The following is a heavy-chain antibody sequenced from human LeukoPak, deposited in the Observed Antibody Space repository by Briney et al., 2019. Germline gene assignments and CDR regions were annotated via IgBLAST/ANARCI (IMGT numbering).Heavy chain of an antibody. V-gene: IGHV4-34*01. CDR3: AREGVAGTGVDY. J-gene: IGHJ4*02. D-gene: IGHD6-19*01. Sequence: SETLSLTCVVYGASFSDYYWTWIRQPPGKGLEWIGEINHSGSTNYNPSLKSRVTISVDTSKNQFSLKLSSVTAADTAVYYCAREGVAGTGVDYWGQGTLVTVSS. CDR2: INHSGST. CDR1: GASFSDYY.